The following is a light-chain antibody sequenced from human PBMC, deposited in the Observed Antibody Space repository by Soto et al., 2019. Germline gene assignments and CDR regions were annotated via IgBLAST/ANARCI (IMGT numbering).Light chain of an antibody. CDR2: AAS. V-gene: IGKV1-39*01. CDR1: QSISRY. Sequence: DFQMTQSPSSLSASIGDGVIITCRASQSISRYVNWYQQEPGKAPKLLIYAASSLQSGVPSRFSGTGSGTDFTLNIISLQPEDFATYYCQQSYSTPYPFGQWTKLDIK. CDR3: QQSYSTPYP. J-gene: IGKJ2*01.